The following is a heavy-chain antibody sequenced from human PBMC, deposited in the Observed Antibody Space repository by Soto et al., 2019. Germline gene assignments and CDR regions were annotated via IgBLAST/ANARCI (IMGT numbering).Heavy chain of an antibody. V-gene: IGHV3-23*01. CDR1: GFTFSSYA. CDR2: ISGSGGST. J-gene: IGHJ4*02. CDR3: AKSISGNDYYLDY. Sequence: GGSLRLSCAASGFTFSSYAMSWVRQAPGKGLEWVSAISGSGGSTYYADSVKGRFTISRDNSKNTLYLQMNSLRAEDTALYYCAKSISGNDYYLDYWGQGTLVTVSS. D-gene: IGHD5-12*01.